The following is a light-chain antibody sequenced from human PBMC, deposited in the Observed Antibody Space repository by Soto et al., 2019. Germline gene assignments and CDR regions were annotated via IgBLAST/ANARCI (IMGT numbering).Light chain of an antibody. V-gene: IGLV1-40*01. J-gene: IGLJ1*01. CDR1: SSNIGAGYD. CDR2: RNS. CDR3: QSHDSSLIAYV. Sequence: QSVLTQPPSVSGVQGHRVTLSCTGSSSNIGAGYDVHWYQQLPGTAPKFLISRNSNRPSGVPDRFSGSKSGTSASLAITGLQAEDEADYYCQSHDSSLIAYVFGTGPK.